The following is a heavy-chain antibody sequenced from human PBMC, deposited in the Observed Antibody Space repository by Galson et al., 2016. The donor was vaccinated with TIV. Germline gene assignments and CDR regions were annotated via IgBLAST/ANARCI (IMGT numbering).Heavy chain of an antibody. V-gene: IGHV1-69*13. Sequence: SVKVSCKASGGTFSSFVVTWVRQAPGQGLEWMGGIIPLFGEAHYAQKFQGRVTISVDESTSTVYMELRSLRSGDTAVYYCAKCRNTAMDTYYYYYGLDVWGQGTTVTVSS. CDR3: AKCRNTAMDTYYYYYGLDV. CDR1: GGTFSSFV. D-gene: IGHD5-18*01. CDR2: IIPLFGEA. J-gene: IGHJ6*02.